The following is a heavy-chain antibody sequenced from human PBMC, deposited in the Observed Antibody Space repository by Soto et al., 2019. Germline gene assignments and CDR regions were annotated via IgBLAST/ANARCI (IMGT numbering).Heavy chain of an antibody. J-gene: IGHJ6*02. D-gene: IGHD4-17*01. V-gene: IGHV4-31*03. CDR3: ARDYYGDYARTGPQNYYGMDG. CDR2: IYYSGST. CDR1: GGSISSGGYY. Sequence: SETLSLTCTVSGGSISSGGYYWSWIRQHPGKGLEWIGYIYYSGSTYYNPSLKSRVTISVDTSKNQFSLKLSSVTAADTAVYYCARDYYGDYARTGPQNYYGMDGWGQGTTVTVSS.